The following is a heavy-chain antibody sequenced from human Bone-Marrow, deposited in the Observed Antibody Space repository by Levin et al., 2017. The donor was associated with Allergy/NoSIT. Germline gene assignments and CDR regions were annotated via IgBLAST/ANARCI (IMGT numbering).Heavy chain of an antibody. Sequence: GESLKISCLASGFTFSTYPMHWVRLPPGKGLEYVSAISTDGGSTYYADSVKGRFTMSRDNSKNTLYLQMNSLRVEDTALYYCVKADAPRAWFDPWGQGTLVTVSS. J-gene: IGHJ5*02. CDR1: GFTFSTYP. V-gene: IGHV3-64D*06. CDR3: VKADAPRAWFDP. CDR2: ISTDGGST.